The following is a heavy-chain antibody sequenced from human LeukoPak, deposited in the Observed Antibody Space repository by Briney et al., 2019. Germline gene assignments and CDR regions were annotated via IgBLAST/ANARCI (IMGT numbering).Heavy chain of an antibody. Sequence: ASVKVSCKASGYTFTGYYMHWVRQAPGQGLEWMGWINPNSGGTNYAQKFQGRVTMTRDTSISTAYMELSRLRSDDTAAYYCARSWVVATIPFPLDAFDIWGQGTMVTVSS. V-gene: IGHV1-2*02. CDR1: GYTFTGYY. CDR3: ARSWVVATIPFPLDAFDI. J-gene: IGHJ3*02. CDR2: INPNSGGT. D-gene: IGHD5-12*01.